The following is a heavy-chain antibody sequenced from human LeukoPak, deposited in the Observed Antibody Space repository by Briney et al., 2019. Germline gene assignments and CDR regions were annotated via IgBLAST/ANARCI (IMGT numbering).Heavy chain of an antibody. V-gene: IGHV1-69*05. CDR2: IIPIFGTA. CDR3: ARDVGYYYDSSAPLVGY. D-gene: IGHD3-22*01. Sequence: IXXVXXAXGQGLEWMXRIIPIFGTANYAQKFQGRVTITTDESTSTAYMELSSLRSEDTAVYYCARDVGYYYDSSAPLVGYWGQGTLVTVSS. J-gene: IGHJ4*02.